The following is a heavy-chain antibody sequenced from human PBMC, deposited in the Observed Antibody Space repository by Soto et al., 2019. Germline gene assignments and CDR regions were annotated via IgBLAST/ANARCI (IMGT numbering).Heavy chain of an antibody. CDR1: GGTFSSYA. Sequence: QVQLVQSGAEVKKPGSSVKVSCKASGGTFSSYAISWLRQAPGQGLEWMGGLMPIFGTANYAQKFQGRVTITADESTSTAYMALSSLSSEDTAVYYCARASGTTGGVYYTLLRYYYYMDVWGKGTTVTVSS. CDR2: LMPIFGTA. V-gene: IGHV1-69*01. D-gene: IGHD1-7*01. J-gene: IGHJ6*03. CDR3: ARASGTTGGVYYTLLRYYYYMDV.